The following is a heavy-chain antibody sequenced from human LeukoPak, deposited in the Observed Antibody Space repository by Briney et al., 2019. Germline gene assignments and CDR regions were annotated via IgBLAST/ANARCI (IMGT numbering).Heavy chain of an antibody. V-gene: IGHV3-33*01. J-gene: IGHJ6*02. CDR3: ARQGGTIRGYYYYGMDV. Sequence: PGGSLRLSCAASGFTFSSYGMHWVRQAPGKGLEWVAVIWYDGSNKYYADSVKGRFTISRDNSKNTLYLQMNSLRAEDTAVYYCARQGGTIRGYYYYGMDVWGQGTTVTVSS. CDR2: IWYDGSNK. D-gene: IGHD1-26*01. CDR1: GFTFSSYG.